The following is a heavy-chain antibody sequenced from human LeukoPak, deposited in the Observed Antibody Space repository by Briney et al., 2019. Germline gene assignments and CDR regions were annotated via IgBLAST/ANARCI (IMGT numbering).Heavy chain of an antibody. Sequence: SENLSFTCTVSGGSISSTSYHWSWIRQPAGKGLEWIGRIHTSGANTYNPSLKSRVTMSVDASKNQFSLQLNSVTAADTAIYYCARLAWADVVGAFEIWGQGTMVTVSS. D-gene: IGHD2-15*01. CDR3: ARLAWADVVGAFEI. V-gene: IGHV4-61*02. CDR1: GGSISSTSYH. J-gene: IGHJ3*02. CDR2: IHTSGAN.